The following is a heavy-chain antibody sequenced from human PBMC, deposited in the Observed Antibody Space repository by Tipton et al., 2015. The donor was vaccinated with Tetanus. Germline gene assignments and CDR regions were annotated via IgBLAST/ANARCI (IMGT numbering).Heavy chain of an antibody. D-gene: IGHD3-22*01. V-gene: IGHV4-30-4*01. Sequence: LRLSCTVSGDSISSGDYYWSWIRQPPGKGLEWIGYIYNSGSTYYNPSLKSRITISVDTSKSQFSLNLSSVTAADTAVYYCAREGYYFDGSSHYYYFDSWGQGTLVTVSS. CDR1: GDSISSGDYY. CDR2: IYNSGST. J-gene: IGHJ4*02. CDR3: AREGYYFDGSSHYYYFDS.